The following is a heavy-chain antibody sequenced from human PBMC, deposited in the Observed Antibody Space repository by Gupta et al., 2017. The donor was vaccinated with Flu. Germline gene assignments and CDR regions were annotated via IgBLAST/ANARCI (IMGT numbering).Heavy chain of an antibody. Sequence: EVQLVESGGGLVKPGGSLRLSCAASGFTFSTYSVNWVRQAPGKGLEWVSFISSSSSYIYYADSVKGRFTISRDNAKNSLYLQMNSLRAEDTAVYYCVRSWEPKAFTDYWGQGTLVTVSS. CDR3: VRSWEPKAFTDY. J-gene: IGHJ4*02. V-gene: IGHV3-21*02. D-gene: IGHD1-14*01. CDR1: GFTFSTYS. CDR2: ISSSSSYI.